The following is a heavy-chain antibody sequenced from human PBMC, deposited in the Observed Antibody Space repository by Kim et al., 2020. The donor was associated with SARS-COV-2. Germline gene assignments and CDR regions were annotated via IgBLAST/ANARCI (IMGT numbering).Heavy chain of an antibody. Sequence: QKVQGRVTMTTDTSTSTAYMELRSLRSDDTAVYYCARRGSGWPPRYYFDYWGQGTLVTVSS. D-gene: IGHD6-19*01. J-gene: IGHJ4*02. V-gene: IGHV1-18*01. CDR3: ARRGSGWPPRYYFDY.